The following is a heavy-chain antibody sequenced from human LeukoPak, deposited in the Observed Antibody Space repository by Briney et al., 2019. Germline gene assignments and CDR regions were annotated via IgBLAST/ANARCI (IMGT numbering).Heavy chain of an antibody. CDR3: AKVSPINPSGYLDY. J-gene: IGHJ4*02. D-gene: IGHD3-3*01. Sequence: GGSLRLSCAASGFTFSDYYMSWIRQAPGKGLEWVSYISSSGSTIYYADSVKGRFTISRDNAKNSLYLQMNSLRAEDTAVYYCAKVSPINPSGYLDYWGQGTLVTVSS. V-gene: IGHV3-11*04. CDR2: ISSSGSTI. CDR1: GFTFSDYY.